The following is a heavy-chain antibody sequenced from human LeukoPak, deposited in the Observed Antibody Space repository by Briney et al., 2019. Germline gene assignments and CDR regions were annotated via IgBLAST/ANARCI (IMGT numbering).Heavy chain of an antibody. CDR3: ARGGINNWFDP. CDR2: ISSSSSYI. D-gene: IGHD3-10*01. J-gene: IGHJ5*02. V-gene: IGHV3-21*01. Sequence: GGSLRLSCAASGFTFRSYEMNWVRQAPGKGLEWVSSISSSSSYIYYADSVKGRFTISRDNAKNSLYLQMNSLRAEDTAVYYCARGGINNWFDPWGQGTLVTVSS. CDR1: GFTFRSYE.